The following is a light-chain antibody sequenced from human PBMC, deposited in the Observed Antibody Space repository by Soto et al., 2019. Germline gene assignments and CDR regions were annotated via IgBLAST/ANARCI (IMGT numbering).Light chain of an antibody. CDR1: HSIANS. CDR2: DSS. Sequence: DGQLTQSSSSLSASVGDRVIITCQASHSIANSLNWFQQKPGKAPELLISDSSHLEARVPSRFSGSRSGTDFTLTISNLQPEDFATYYCQQYEDLPLTFGGGTKVDI. CDR3: QQYEDLPLT. V-gene: IGKV1-33*01. J-gene: IGKJ4*01.